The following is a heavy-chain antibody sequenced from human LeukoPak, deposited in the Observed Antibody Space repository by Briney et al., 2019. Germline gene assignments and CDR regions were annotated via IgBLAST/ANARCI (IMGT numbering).Heavy chain of an antibody. Sequence: PGGSLRLSCVASGATFSNFWMTWFRQAPGKGLEWVANIKEDGDEIYYEDSVKGRFTISRDNAKKSVYLQMNSLRVEDTAVYCGRGGGPYVEGVYWGQGTLVTVSS. J-gene: IGHJ4*02. CDR1: GATFSNFW. CDR3: RGGGPYVEGVY. CDR2: IKEDGDEI. V-gene: IGHV3-7*01. D-gene: IGHD1-26*01.